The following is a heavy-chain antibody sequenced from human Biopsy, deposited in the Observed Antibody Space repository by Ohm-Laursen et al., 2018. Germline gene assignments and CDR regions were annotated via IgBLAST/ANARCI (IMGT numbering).Heavy chain of an antibody. CDR3: ARGPHSRSHSCFDY. J-gene: IGHJ4*02. V-gene: IGHV1-69*01. Sequence: ASSVKVSCNVSGGTFINYAISWVRQAPGQGLEWMGGIIPMFGTANYAQMFQGRVTISADESTSTSYMELSSLTTEDTAIYYCARGPHSRSHSCFDYWGRGTLVTVSS. CDR2: IIPMFGTA. CDR1: GGTFINYA. D-gene: IGHD1-26*01.